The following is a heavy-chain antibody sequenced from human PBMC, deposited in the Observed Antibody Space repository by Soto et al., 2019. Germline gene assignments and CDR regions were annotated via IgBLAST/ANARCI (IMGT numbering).Heavy chain of an antibody. Sequence: GGSLRLSCAASGITFSTYALSWVRQAPGKGLEWVSAISANGQGIYYADSVRGRFTISRDNSKNTIFLHMDSLRAEDTAVYYCAKDRNYPRDQFHYWGQGTLVTVSS. CDR3: AKDRNYPRDQFHY. CDR2: ISANGQGI. D-gene: IGHD1-7*01. V-gene: IGHV3-23*01. CDR1: GITFSTYA. J-gene: IGHJ4*02.